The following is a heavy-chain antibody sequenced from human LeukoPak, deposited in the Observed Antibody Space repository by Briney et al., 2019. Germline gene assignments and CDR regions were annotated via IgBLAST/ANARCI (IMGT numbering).Heavy chain of an antibody. D-gene: IGHD5-12*01. J-gene: IGHJ4*02. CDR3: ARGDSGYDYGDFDY. V-gene: IGHV4-59*08. Sequence: SETLSLTCTVSGGSISSHYWSWIRQPPGKGLEWIGYIYYSGSTNYNPSLKSRVTISVDTSKNQFSLKLSSVTAADTAVYYCARGDSGYDYGDFDYWGQGTLVTVSS. CDR1: GGSISSHY. CDR2: IYYSGST.